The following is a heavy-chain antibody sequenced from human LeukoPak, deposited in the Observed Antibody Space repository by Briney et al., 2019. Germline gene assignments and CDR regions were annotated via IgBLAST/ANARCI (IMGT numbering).Heavy chain of an antibody. V-gene: IGHV3-48*03. CDR1: GFTFSSYE. CDR2: IIGSGSTT. CDR3: ARDLHSYGY. J-gene: IGHJ4*02. Sequence: GALRLSCAASGFTFSSYEMNWVRQAPGKGLEWLSYIIGSGSTTQYADSVRDRFTISRDNDKNAVYLQMNSLRAEDTAVYYCARDLHSYGYWGQGTLVTVSS. D-gene: IGHD5-18*01.